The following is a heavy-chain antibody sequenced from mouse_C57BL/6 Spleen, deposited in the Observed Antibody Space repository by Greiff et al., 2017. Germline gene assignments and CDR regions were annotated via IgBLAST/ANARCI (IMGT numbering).Heavy chain of an antibody. V-gene: IGHV1-76*01. CDR2: IYPGSGNT. CDR3: AREGFDY. Sequence: QVQLQQSGAELVRPGASVKLSCKASGYTFTAYYINWVKQRPGQGLEWIARIYPGSGNTYYNEKFKGKATLTAEKSSSTAYMQLSSLTSEDSAVYFCAREGFDYWGQGTTLTVSS. J-gene: IGHJ2*01. CDR1: GYTFTAYY.